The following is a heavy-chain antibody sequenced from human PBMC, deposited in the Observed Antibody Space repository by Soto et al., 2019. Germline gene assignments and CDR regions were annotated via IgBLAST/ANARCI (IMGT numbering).Heavy chain of an antibody. Sequence: KASETLSLTCAVYGGSFSGYYWSWIRQPPGKGLEWIGEINHSGSANYNPSLKSRVTISVDTSKNQFSLKLSSVTAADTAVYYCARGPIVLMVYAIPTLTTYGMDVWGQGTTVTVSS. D-gene: IGHD2-8*01. J-gene: IGHJ6*02. CDR1: GGSFSGYY. CDR2: INHSGSA. CDR3: ARGPIVLMVYAIPTLTTYGMDV. V-gene: IGHV4-34*01.